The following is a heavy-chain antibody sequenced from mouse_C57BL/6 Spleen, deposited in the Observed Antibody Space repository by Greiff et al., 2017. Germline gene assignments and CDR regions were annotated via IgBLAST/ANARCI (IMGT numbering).Heavy chain of an antibody. CDR3: AKDGTYAMDY. Sequence: EVQVVESGGGLVQSGRSLRLSCATSGFTFSDFYMEWVRQAPGKGLEWSAASRNKANDYTTEYSASVKGRFIVSRDTSQSILYLQMNALRAEATAIYYCAKDGTYAMDYWGQGTSVTVSS. CDR2: SRNKANDYTT. V-gene: IGHV7-1*01. CDR1: GFTFSDFY. J-gene: IGHJ4*01.